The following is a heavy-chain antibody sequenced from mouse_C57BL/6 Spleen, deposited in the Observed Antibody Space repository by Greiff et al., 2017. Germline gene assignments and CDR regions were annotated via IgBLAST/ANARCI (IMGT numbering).Heavy chain of an antibody. CDR3: TRGGYDIDY. D-gene: IGHD2-2*01. CDR2: ISSGGDYI. V-gene: IGHV5-9-1*02. CDR1: GFTFSSYA. J-gene: IGHJ2*01. Sequence: DVKLQESGEGLVKPGGSLKLSCAASGFTFSSYAMSWVRQTPEKRLEWVAYISSGGDYIYYADTVKGRFTISRDNARNTLYLQMSSLKSEDTAMYYCTRGGYDIDYWGQGTTLTVSS.